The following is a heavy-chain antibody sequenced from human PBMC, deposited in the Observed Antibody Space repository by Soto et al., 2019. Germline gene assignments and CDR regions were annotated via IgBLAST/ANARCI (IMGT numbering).Heavy chain of an antibody. Sequence: GGSLRLSGAASGFTFSSYPMVWVRQAPGKGLGSIASISGSGTSYYADSVKGRFTISRDNSANTLYLQMNSLRAEDTAVYYCANVITTDFSYWYGMDVWGQGTT. J-gene: IGHJ6*02. CDR1: GFTFSSYP. CDR3: ANVITTDFSYWYGMDV. V-gene: IGHV3-23*01. CDR2: ISGSGTS. D-gene: IGHD1-26*01.